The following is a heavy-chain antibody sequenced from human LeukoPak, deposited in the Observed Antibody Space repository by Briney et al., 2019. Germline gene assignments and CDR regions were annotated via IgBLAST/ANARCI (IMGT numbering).Heavy chain of an antibody. CDR1: GFTFSSYS. V-gene: IGHV3-21*01. CDR3: ARELAVAGTKYYYYGMDV. J-gene: IGHJ6*02. Sequence: GGSLGLSCAASGFTFSSYSMNWVRQAPGKGLEWVSSISSSSSYIYYADSVKGRFTISRDNAKNSLYLQMNSLRAEDTAVYYCARELAVAGTKYYYYGMDVWGQGTTVTVSS. CDR2: ISSSSSYI. D-gene: IGHD6-19*01.